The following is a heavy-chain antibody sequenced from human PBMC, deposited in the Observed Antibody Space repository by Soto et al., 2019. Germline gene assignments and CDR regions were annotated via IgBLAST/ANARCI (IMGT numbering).Heavy chain of an antibody. CDR1: GFTFSSYA. CDR3: AKRLKPSMRPYYYYYMDV. CDR2: ISGSGGST. J-gene: IGHJ6*03. V-gene: IGHV3-23*01. Sequence: GGSLRLSCAASGFTFSSYAMSWVRQAPGKGLEWVSAISGSGGSTYYADSVKGRFTISRDNSKNTLYLQMNSLRAEDTAVYYCAKRLKPSMRPYYYYYMDVWGKGTTVTSP. D-gene: IGHD3-16*01.